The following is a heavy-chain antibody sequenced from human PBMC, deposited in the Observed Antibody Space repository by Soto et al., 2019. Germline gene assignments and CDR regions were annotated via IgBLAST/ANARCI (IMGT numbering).Heavy chain of an antibody. J-gene: IGHJ5*02. V-gene: IGHV4-59*01. CDR1: GDSIRSYY. D-gene: IGHD2-8*01. CDR2: VYYSGNT. Sequence: QVQLQASGPGLVKPSDTLSLTCAVSGDSIRSYYWSWIRQPPGQGLEWIGFVYYSGNTNYNPSLESRVTISLDTSKKQSALNLRSVTAADTAIYYGAREANREWAVLFDPWGQRTLVTVSS. CDR3: AREANREWAVLFDP.